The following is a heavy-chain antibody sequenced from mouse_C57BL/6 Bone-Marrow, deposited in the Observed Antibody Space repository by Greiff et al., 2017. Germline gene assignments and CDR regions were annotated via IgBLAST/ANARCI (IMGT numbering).Heavy chain of an antibody. CDR2: IYPGSGST. CDR3: ARGGIYYYGSSWYFDV. CDR1: GYTFTSYW. V-gene: IGHV1-55*01. Sequence: QVQLQQPGAELVKPGASVKMSCKASGYTFTSYWITWVKQRPGQGLEWIGDIYPGSGSTNYHEKFKSKATLTVDTSSSTAYMQLSSLTSEDSAVYYCARGGIYYYGSSWYFDVWGTGTTVTVSS. J-gene: IGHJ1*03. D-gene: IGHD1-1*01.